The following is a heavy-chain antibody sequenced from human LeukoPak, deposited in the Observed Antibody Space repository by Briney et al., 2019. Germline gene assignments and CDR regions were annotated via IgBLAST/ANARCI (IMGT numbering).Heavy chain of an antibody. J-gene: IGHJ6*02. CDR1: GFPFSSYA. V-gene: IGHV3-64D*09. CDR2: ISDIGGST. D-gene: IGHD2-15*01. CDR3: VRGYSFGPYGMDV. Sequence: GVALRLSCSASGFPFSSYAMHWVRQAPGKGLEYVSAISDIGGSTYYADSVKGRFTISRDNSKDTLYLQMSSLRAEDTAVYFCVRGYSFGPYGMDVWGQGTTVTVSS.